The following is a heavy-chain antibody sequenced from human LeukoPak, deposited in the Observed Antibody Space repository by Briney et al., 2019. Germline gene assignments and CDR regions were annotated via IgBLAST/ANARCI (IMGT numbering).Heavy chain of an antibody. CDR2: INPHSGST. V-gene: IGHV1-2*02. J-gene: IGHJ4*02. CDR3: ARRGLAASSDS. D-gene: IGHD3/OR15-3a*01. Sequence: ASVKVSCKASGYSFTGYFILWMRQAPGQGLEWLGWINPHSGSTNYAPKFQGRVTSTRDTSINTVYLEVNSLRPDDTAIYYCARRGLAASSDSWGQGTLVTVSS. CDR1: GYSFTGYF.